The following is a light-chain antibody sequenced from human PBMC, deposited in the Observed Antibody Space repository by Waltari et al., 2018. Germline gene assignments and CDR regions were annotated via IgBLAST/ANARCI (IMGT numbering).Light chain of an antibody. Sequence: DMVRIQSLDYLGVTLGERATINCKSSQSVLYSSNNKNYLAWYKQKPGQPPKLLIYWASTRESGVPDRFSGSGSGTDFTLTISTLLAEDVAPYYCQQYYTTPPTYGPGTKVDIK. CDR3: QQYYTTPPT. J-gene: IGKJ3*01. CDR2: WAS. CDR1: QSVLYSSNNKNY. V-gene: IGKV4-1*01.